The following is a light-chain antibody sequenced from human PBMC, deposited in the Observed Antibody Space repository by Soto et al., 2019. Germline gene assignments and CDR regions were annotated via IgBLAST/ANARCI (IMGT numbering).Light chain of an antibody. J-gene: IGLJ2*01. CDR2: DVS. V-gene: IGLV2-11*01. CDR3: CSYAGSNTVV. Sequence: QSALTQPRSVSGSPGQSVTISCTGTSSDVGAYNHVSWYQQHPGKAPKLMIYDVSKRPSGVPDRFSGSKSGNTASLTISGRQAEDEADYHCCSYAGSNTVVFGGGTKLTVL. CDR1: SSDVGAYNH.